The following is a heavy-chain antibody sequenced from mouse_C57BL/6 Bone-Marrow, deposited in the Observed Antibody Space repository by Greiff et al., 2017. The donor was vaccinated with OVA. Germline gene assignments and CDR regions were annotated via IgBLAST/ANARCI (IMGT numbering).Heavy chain of an antibody. J-gene: IGHJ2*01. D-gene: IGHD1-1*01. CDR2: ISDGGSYT. Sequence: VQLKESGGGLVKPGGSLKLSCAASGFTFSSYAMSWVRQTPEKRLEWVATISDGGSYTYYPDNVKGRFTISRDNAKNNLYLQMSHLKSEDTAMYYCARDPYYYGSSPYYFDYWGQGTTLTVSS. V-gene: IGHV5-4*01. CDR3: ARDPYYYGSSPYYFDY. CDR1: GFTFSSYA.